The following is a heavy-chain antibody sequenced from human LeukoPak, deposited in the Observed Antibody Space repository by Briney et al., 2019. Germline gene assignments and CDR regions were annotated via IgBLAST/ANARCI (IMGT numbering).Heavy chain of an antibody. D-gene: IGHD3-22*01. J-gene: IGHJ1*01. Sequence: SETLSLTCTVSSGSIDSYYWSWIRQPPGKGLEWIGSIYYSGSTYYNPSLKSRVTISVDTSKNQFSLKLSSVTAADTAVYYCARAKYYYDSSGTQEYFQHWGQGTLVTVSS. V-gene: IGHV4-59*08. CDR3: ARAKYYYDSSGTQEYFQH. CDR2: IYYSGST. CDR1: SGSIDSYY.